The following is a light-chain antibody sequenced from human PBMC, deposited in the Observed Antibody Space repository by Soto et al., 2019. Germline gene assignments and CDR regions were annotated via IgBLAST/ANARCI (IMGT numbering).Light chain of an antibody. CDR3: QQYSAWPLT. Sequence: EIVMTQSPAILSVSPGDGATLFCRASQSIRNNFLAWYQHKPGQAPRLLIHGASTRATGVPASFSGSASETEFTLTISSLQSEDFAVYYCQQYSAWPLTFGGGTKVEI. CDR1: QSIRNN. CDR2: GAS. J-gene: IGKJ4*01. V-gene: IGKV3-15*01.